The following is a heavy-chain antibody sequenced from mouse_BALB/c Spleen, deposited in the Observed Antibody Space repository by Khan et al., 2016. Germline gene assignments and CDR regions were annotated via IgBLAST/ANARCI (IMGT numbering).Heavy chain of an antibody. D-gene: IGHD2-4*01. CDR3: ARDRGGLRGAMDY. CDR2: IRNKATGYTT. CDR1: GFTFTDYY. J-gene: IGHJ4*01. Sequence: EVELVESGGGLVQPGGSLRLSCATSGFTFTDYYMSWVRQPPGKALEWLGFIRNKATGYTTEYSASVKGRFTISRDNSQSIRYLQMTTLRAEDSATYYGARDRGGLRGAMDYWGQGPSVTVSS. V-gene: IGHV7-3*02.